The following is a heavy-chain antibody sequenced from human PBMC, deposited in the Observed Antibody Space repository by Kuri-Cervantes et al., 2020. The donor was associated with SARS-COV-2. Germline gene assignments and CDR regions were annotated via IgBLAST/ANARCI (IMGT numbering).Heavy chain of an antibody. CDR2: IDPSDSYT. V-gene: IGHV5-10-1*01. CDR1: GYSFTSYW. CDR3: ARRGASGTHQY. J-gene: IGHJ4*02. D-gene: IGHD3-10*01. Sequence: GESLKISCKGSGYSFTSYWITWVRQMPGKGLEWMGTIDPSDSYTNYSPSFQGHVTISADKSISSASLQWSSLKASDTAIYYCARRGASGTHQYWGQGTLVTVSS.